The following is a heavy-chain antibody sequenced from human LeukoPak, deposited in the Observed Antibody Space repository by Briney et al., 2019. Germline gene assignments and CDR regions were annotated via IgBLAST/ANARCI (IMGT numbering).Heavy chain of an antibody. J-gene: IGHJ4*02. Sequence: PGGSLRLSCAASGFSFSSYWMHWVRQAPGKGLVWVSSINGDGSSTRHADSVKGRFTISRDNAKNTLYLQMNSLRAEDTAVYYCARESPGTTVFDYWGQGTLVTVSS. CDR3: ARESPGTTVFDY. D-gene: IGHD1-1*01. CDR2: INGDGSST. CDR1: GFSFSSYW. V-gene: IGHV3-74*01.